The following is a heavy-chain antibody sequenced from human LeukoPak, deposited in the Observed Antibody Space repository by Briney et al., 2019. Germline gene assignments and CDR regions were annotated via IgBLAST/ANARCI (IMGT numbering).Heavy chain of an antibody. D-gene: IGHD1/OR15-1a*01. Sequence: GGTLRLSCAASGFTFSKYGMSWVRQAPGKGLEWVSAISGSGGTTYYADSVKGRFTISRDNSKNTLYLQMNSLRAEDTAVYYCANTPEQGYNYYYYMDVWGKGTTVTVSS. V-gene: IGHV3-23*01. CDR2: ISGSGGTT. CDR3: ANTPEQGYNYYYYMDV. CDR1: GFTFSKYG. J-gene: IGHJ6*03.